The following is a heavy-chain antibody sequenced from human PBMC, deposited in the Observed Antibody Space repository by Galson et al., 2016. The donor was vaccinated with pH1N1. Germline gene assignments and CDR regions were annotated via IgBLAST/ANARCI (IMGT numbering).Heavy chain of an antibody. J-gene: IGHJ4*02. Sequence: SLRLSCAASGFSLSSFWMTWVRQAPEKGLEWVANINEDGSKIYYVDSVKGRFTISRDNAKNSLYLQMNSVRAEDTAVDYCARSIGNIGAHWGQGTLVTVSS. D-gene: IGHD5-12*01. CDR3: ARSIGNIGAH. V-gene: IGHV3-7*01. CDR2: INEDGSKI. CDR1: GFSLSSFW.